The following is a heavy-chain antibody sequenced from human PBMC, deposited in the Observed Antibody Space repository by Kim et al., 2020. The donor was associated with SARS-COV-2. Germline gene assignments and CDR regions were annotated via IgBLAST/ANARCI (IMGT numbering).Heavy chain of an antibody. CDR2: ISSSGSYI. Sequence: GGSLRLSCAASGFTFSSYSMNWVRQAPGKGLEWISSISSSGSYIYYADSMKGRFTISRDNARASLHLQMNSLRAEDTAVYYCARVLTSGWSYFDYWGQGTLVTVSS. J-gene: IGHJ4*02. CDR3: ARVLTSGWSYFDY. CDR1: GFTFSSYS. V-gene: IGHV3-21*01. D-gene: IGHD6-19*01.